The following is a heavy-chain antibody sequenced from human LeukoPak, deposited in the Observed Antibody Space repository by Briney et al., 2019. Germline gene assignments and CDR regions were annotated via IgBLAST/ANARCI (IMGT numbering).Heavy chain of an antibody. Sequence: ASVKVSCKASGYTFTDYYIHWVRQAPGQGLEWMGWINPSSGGTNYTQKFQGRVTMTRDTPISTAYMELSWLRFDDTAVYYCARVSSAHYFYGMDVWGQGTTVTVSS. CDR3: ARVSSAHYFYGMDV. CDR1: GYTFTDYY. CDR2: INPSSGGT. D-gene: IGHD2-2*01. J-gene: IGHJ6*02. V-gene: IGHV1-2*02.